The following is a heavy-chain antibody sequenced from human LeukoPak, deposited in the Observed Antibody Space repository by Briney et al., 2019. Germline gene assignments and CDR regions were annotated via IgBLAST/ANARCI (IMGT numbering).Heavy chain of an antibody. D-gene: IGHD2-21*02. V-gene: IGHV4-34*01. Sequence: SETLSLTCAVYGGSFSGYYWSWIRQPPGKGLEWIGEINHSGSTNYNPSLKSRVTISVDTSKNQFSLKLSSVTAADTAVYYCARGCGGDCYLPDYWGQGTLVTVSS. CDR2: INHSGST. CDR3: ARGCGGDCYLPDY. J-gene: IGHJ4*02. CDR1: GGSFSGYY.